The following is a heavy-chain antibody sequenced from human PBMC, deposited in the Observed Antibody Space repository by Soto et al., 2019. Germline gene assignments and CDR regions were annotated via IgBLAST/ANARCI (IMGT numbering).Heavy chain of an antibody. V-gene: IGHV1-18*01. CDR3: ARLSIAAAGISFGAFDI. Sequence: QVQLVQSGAEVKKPGASVKVSCKASGYTFTSYGISWVRQAPGQGLEWMGWISAYNGNTNYAQKLQGRVTMTTDASTSTAYRELRSLRSDDTAVYYWARLSIAAAGISFGAFDIWGQGTMVTVSS. D-gene: IGHD6-13*01. J-gene: IGHJ3*02. CDR1: GYTFTSYG. CDR2: ISAYNGNT.